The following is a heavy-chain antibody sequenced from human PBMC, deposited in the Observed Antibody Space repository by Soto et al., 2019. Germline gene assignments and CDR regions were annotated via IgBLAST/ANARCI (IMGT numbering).Heavy chain of an antibody. CDR2: ISGSGGST. J-gene: IGHJ4*02. Sequence: EVQLLESGGGLVQPGGSLRLSCAALGFTFSNYAMNWVRQAPGKGLEWASVISGSGGSTYYADSVKGRFTISRDNSKNTLYLQMNILRGEDTPVYYCARRRSVWYCNDWRQGALVTVSS. V-gene: IGHV3-23*01. D-gene: IGHD6-19*01. CDR3: ARRRSVWYCND. CDR1: GFTFSNYA.